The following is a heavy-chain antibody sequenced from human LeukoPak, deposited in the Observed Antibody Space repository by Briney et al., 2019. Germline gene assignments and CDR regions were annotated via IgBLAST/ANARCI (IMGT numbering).Heavy chain of an antibody. CDR1: GFTFSDYY. CDR2: ISSSGSII. J-gene: IGHJ4*02. Sequence: GGSLRLSCAASGFTFSDYYMSWIRQAPGKGLEWVSYISSSGSIIYNADSVKGRFTISRDNAKNSLFLQMNSLRAEDTAVYYCTTDVGGEYSSSPGSYWGQGTLVTVSS. V-gene: IGHV3-11*01. CDR3: TTDVGGEYSSSPGSY. D-gene: IGHD6-6*01.